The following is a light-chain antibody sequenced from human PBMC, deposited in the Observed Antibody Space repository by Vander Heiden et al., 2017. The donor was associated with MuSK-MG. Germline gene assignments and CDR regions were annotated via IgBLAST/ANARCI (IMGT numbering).Light chain of an antibody. J-gene: IGKJ2*01. CDR3: QQYNSWPPMYT. CDR2: GAS. V-gene: IGKV3-15*01. Sequence: EIVMTQSQATLSVSPGERATLSCRASQSISSNLAWYQQKPGQSPRLLIHGASTRATGIPARFSGSGSGTEFTLTISSLQSEDFAVYYCQQYNSWPPMYTFGQGTKLEIK. CDR1: QSISSN.